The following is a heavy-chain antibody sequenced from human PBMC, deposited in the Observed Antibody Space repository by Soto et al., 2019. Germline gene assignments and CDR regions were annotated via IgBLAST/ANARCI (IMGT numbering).Heavy chain of an antibody. Sequence: QLQLQESGPGVVKPSETLSLTCTVSGGSISSSSYYWDWIRQPPGKGLEWIATTYYSGRTYYNPSLKSRVTASVDTAENQFSLKLSSVTAADTAVYYCARGYGRWSYCDYWGQGTLVPVSS. CDR2: TYYSGRT. CDR3: ARGYGRWSYCDY. D-gene: IGHD3-10*01. V-gene: IGHV4-39*01. CDR1: GGSISSSSYY. J-gene: IGHJ4*02.